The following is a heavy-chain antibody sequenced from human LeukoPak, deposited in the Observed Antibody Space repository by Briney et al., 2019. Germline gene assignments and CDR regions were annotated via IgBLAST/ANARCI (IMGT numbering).Heavy chain of an antibody. V-gene: IGHV1-8*01. CDR2: MNPNSGNT. CDR1: GYTFTSYD. J-gene: IGHJ4*02. D-gene: IGHD6-13*01. Sequence: ASVKVSCKASGYTFTSYDINWVRQATGQGLEWMGWMNPNSGNTGYAQKFQRRVTMTRNTSISTAYMELSSLRSEDTAVYYCARGLYVVAAAAGGYWGQGTLVTVSS. CDR3: ARGLYVVAAAAGGY.